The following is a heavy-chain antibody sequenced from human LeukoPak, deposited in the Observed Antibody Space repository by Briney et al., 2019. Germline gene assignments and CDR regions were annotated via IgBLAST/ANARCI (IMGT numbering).Heavy chain of an antibody. V-gene: IGHV3-48*03. CDR3: ARGTENLLWFGDTNDLHFDY. D-gene: IGHD3-10*01. CDR1: GFTFSSYE. CDR2: ISSSGSTI. Sequence: QSGGSLRLSCAASGFTFSSYEMNWVRQAPGKGLEWVSYISSSGSTIYYADSVKGRFTISRDNAKNSLYLQMNSLRAEDTAVYYCARGTENLLWFGDTNDLHFDYWGQGTLVTVSS. J-gene: IGHJ4*02.